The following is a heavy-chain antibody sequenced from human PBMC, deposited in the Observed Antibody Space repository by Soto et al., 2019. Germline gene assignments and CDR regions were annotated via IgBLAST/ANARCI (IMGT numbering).Heavy chain of an antibody. Sequence: QVHLVQSGAEVKKPGASVKVSCKGSGYAFTTYGITWVRQAPGQGLEWMGWISAHSGNTNYAQKLQGRVTLTRDTSTSTAYMELRSLRSADTAVYYCARGRYGDYWGQGALVTVSS. CDR3: ARGRYGDY. CDR1: GYAFTTYG. J-gene: IGHJ4*02. CDR2: ISAHSGNT. D-gene: IGHD1-1*01. V-gene: IGHV1-18*01.